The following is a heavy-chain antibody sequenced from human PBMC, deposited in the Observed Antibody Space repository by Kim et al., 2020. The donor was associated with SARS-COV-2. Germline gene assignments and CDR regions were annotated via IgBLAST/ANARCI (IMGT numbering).Heavy chain of an antibody. Sequence: ASVKVSCKTSGYTFTSYSIHWVRQAPGQRLEWMGWINAGNGNTKYSQNFQARVIITRDTLGTTAYMELRSLRPEDTSVYYCARADDWNSPGTYDHWGQGTLVTVSS. V-gene: IGHV1-3*01. D-gene: IGHD1-7*01. J-gene: IGHJ4*02. CDR1: GYTFTSYS. CDR2: INAGNGNT. CDR3: ARADDWNSPGTYDH.